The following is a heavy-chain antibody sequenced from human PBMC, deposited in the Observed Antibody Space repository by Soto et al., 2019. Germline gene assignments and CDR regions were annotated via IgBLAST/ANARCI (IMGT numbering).Heavy chain of an antibody. CDR3: ARDNDFWSGYPFDY. J-gene: IGHJ4*02. CDR1: GYTFTSYG. V-gene: IGHV1-18*01. Sequence: ASVEVSCKASGYTFTSYGISWVRRAPGQGLEWMGWISAYNGNTNYAQKLQGRVTMTTDTSTSTAYMELRSLRSDDTAVYYCARDNDFWSGYPFDYWGQGTLVTVSS. CDR2: ISAYNGNT. D-gene: IGHD3-3*01.